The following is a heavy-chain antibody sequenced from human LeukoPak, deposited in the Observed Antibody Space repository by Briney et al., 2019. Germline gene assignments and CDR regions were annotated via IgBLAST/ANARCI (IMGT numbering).Heavy chain of an antibody. J-gene: IGHJ5*02. CDR2: IRSSSET. D-gene: IGHD5-12*01. CDR3: ARDAGNSGYGCDL. Sequence: GSLRLSCAASGFIFSQYSMNWVRQAPGKGLEWVSHIRSSSETFYADSVKGRFTISRDNARNSLCLQMNNLRGEDTAIYYCARDAGNSGYGCDLWGQGTLVTVSS. V-gene: IGHV3-48*01. CDR1: GFIFSQYS.